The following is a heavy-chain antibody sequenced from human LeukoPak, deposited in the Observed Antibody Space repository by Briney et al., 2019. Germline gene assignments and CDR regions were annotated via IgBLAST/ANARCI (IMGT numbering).Heavy chain of an antibody. V-gene: IGHV1-18*04. CDR2: ISAYNGNT. CDR3: ARGSGLRYFDWSIYGMDV. J-gene: IGHJ6*04. D-gene: IGHD3-9*01. CDR1: GYTFTSYG. Sequence: ASVKVSCKASGYTFTSYGISWVRQAPGQGLEWMGWISAYNGNTNYAQKLQGRVTMTTDTSTSTAYMELRSLRSDDTAVYYCARGSGLRYFDWSIYGMDVWGKGTTVTVSS.